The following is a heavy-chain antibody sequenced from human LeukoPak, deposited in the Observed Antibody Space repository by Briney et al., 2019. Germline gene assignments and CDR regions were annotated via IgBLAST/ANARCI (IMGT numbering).Heavy chain of an antibody. V-gene: IGHV6-1*01. J-gene: IGHJ4*02. CDR2: THYRSKWYN. CDR1: GGSVSSNSAA. CDR3: TRGASYISGWYPFDY. D-gene: IGHD6-19*01. Sequence: SQTLSLTCAISGGSVSSNSAAWNWIRRSPSRGLEWLGRTHYRSKWYNDYAVSVKSRITINPDTSKNQFSLQLNSVTPEDTAVYYCTRGASYISGWYPFDYWGQGTLVTVSS.